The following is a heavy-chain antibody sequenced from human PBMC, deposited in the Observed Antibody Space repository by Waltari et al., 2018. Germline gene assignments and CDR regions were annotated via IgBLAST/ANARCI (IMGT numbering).Heavy chain of an antibody. J-gene: IGHJ4*02. CDR2: SYYMGST. D-gene: IGHD2-15*01. CDR3: ARFWVVAVPYFDY. Sequence: QVQLQESGPGLVKPSQTLSLTCTVSGGSISSGGYYWSWIRQHPGKGLEWNGYSYYMGSTYYNPSLKSQVTISVDTSKNQFSLKLSSVTAADTAVYYCARFWVVAVPYFDYWGQGTLVTVSS. V-gene: IGHV4-31*01. CDR1: GGSISSGGYY.